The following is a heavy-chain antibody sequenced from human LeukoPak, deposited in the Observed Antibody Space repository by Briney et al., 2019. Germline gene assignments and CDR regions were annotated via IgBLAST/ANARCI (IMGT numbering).Heavy chain of an antibody. Sequence: GGSLRLSCPASGFTLSNSAMSWVRQAPGKGPEWVSAIVNSGGSTYYADSVMGRFTISRDNSKNTLYLQMNSLRAEDTAVYYCAKHYDTSGYYYVNWGQGTLVTVSS. D-gene: IGHD3-22*01. J-gene: IGHJ4*02. V-gene: IGHV3-23*01. CDR3: AKHYDTSGYYYVN. CDR1: GFTLSNSA. CDR2: IVNSGGST.